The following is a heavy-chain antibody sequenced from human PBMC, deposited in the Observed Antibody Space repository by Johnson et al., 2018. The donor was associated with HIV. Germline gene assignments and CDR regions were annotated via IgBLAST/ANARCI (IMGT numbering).Heavy chain of an antibody. V-gene: IGHV3-30*03. Sequence: QVQLVESGGGVGQPWRSLKVPCAASGFTYISYDTQWVRQAPGKGLEWVAVISYDGSNKYYADYVQGRFTISRDNSKYTLYLQMNSLRSEDTAVYYCARDYGRGSRSGNWQQLATDAFDIWGQGTMVTVSS. CDR3: ARDYGRGSRSGNWQQLATDAFDI. CDR1: GFTYISYD. J-gene: IGHJ3*02. CDR2: ISYDGSNK. D-gene: IGHD6-13*01.